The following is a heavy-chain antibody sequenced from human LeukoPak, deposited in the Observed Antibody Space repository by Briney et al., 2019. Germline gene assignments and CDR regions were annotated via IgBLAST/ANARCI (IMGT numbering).Heavy chain of an antibody. CDR3: ARLHYYGSGSYLPFDI. CDR1: GGSFSGYY. V-gene: IGHV4-59*01. J-gene: IGHJ3*02. CDR2: IYYTGST. D-gene: IGHD3-10*01. Sequence: SETLSLTCAVYGGSFSGYYWSWIRQPPGKGLGWIGYIYYTGSTKYNPSLNSRLTISVDTSKNQFSLKVRSVTAADTAVYYCARLHYYGSGSYLPFDIWGQGTMVSVSS.